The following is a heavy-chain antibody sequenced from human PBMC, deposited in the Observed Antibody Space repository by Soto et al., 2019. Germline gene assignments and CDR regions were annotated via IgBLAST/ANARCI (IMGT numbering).Heavy chain of an antibody. CDR2: ILPIFGTA. V-gene: IGHV1-69*01. CDR1: GGTFNTYA. CDR3: ARGGRTYHTLVPAY. Sequence: QVQLVQAGAEVKKTGSSVKVSCKASGGTFNTYAITWVRQAPGQGLEWMGGILPIFGTAHYAQKFQDRVTSTADASTGTAYMEPTSLRPEATATYYWARGGRTYHTLVPAYWGQGTRVSVSS. D-gene: IGHD2-21*02. J-gene: IGHJ4*02.